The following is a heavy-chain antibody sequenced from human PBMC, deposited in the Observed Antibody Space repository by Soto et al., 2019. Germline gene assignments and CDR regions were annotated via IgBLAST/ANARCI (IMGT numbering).Heavy chain of an antibody. CDR1: GFSFSGSN. CDR2: IKTKPNSYAT. V-gene: IGHV3-73*01. J-gene: IGHJ4*02. CDR3: LGRNSQTQVVDY. D-gene: IGHD1-7*01. Sequence: GGSLRLSCAASGFSFSGSNMHWVRQASGKGLEWIGRIKTKPNSYATEYAASVKGRFTISRDDAKNTAYLQMNSLKTEDTAVYYFLGRNSQTQVVDYCGQGTLVTVSS.